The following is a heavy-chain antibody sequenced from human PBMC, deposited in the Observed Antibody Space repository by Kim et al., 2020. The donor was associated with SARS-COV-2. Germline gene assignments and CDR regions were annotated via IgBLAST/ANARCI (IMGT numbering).Heavy chain of an antibody. Sequence: GGSLRLSCAASGFTFSNAWMSWVRQAPGKGLEWVGRIKSKTDGGTTDYAAPVKGRFTISRDDSKNTLYLQMNSLKTEDTAVYYCTTETGLEWLFRVEYGMDVWGQGTTVTVSS. V-gene: IGHV3-15*01. D-gene: IGHD3-3*01. CDR1: GFTFSNAW. CDR3: TTETGLEWLFRVEYGMDV. CDR2: IKSKTDGGTT. J-gene: IGHJ6*02.